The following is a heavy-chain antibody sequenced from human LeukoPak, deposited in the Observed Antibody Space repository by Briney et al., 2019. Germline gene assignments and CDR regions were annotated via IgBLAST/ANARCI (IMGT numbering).Heavy chain of an antibody. J-gene: IGHJ4*02. D-gene: IGHD3-3*01. CDR1: GGSFSGYY. CDR2: INHSGST. V-gene: IGHV4-34*01. CDR3: ARGRWDFWSGYWLDY. Sequence: SETLSLTCAVYGGSFSGYYWSWIRQPPGKGLEWIGEINHSGSTNYNPSLKSRVTISVDTSKNQFSLKLSSVTAADTAVYYCARGRWDFWSGYWLDYWGQGTLVTVSS.